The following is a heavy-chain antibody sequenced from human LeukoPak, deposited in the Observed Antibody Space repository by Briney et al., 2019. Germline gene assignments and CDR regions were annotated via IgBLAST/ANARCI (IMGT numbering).Heavy chain of an antibody. J-gene: IGHJ4*02. V-gene: IGHV3-33*08. CDR2: IWYDGSNK. CDR3: ARGVGGYLDY. D-gene: IGHD3-22*01. Sequence: PGGSLRLSCAASGFTFSSYAMSWVRQAPGKGLEWVAVIWYDGSNKYYADSVKGRFTISRDNSKNTLYLQMNSLRAEDTAVYYCARGVGGYLDYWGQGTLVTVSS. CDR1: GFTFSSYA.